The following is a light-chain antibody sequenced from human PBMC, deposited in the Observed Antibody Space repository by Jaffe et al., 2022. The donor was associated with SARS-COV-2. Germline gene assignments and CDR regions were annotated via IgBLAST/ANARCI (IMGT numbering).Light chain of an antibody. Sequence: SYVLSQPPSVSVAPGRTASISCGGSDIGSQSVQWYQQKPGQAPVMVIYYDKDRPSGIPERFSGSNSGNTATLTISRVEAGDEADYYCQVWDGNIDHYVFGSGTKVTVL. CDR3: QVWDGNIDHYV. V-gene: IGLV3-21*04. J-gene: IGLJ1*01. CDR1: DIGSQS. CDR2: YDK.